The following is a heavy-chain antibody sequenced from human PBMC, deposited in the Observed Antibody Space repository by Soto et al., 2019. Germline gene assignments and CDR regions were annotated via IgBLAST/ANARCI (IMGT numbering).Heavy chain of an antibody. D-gene: IGHD3-22*01. CDR1: GYTFNNYG. CDR3: ARNYYYDSSGAAEYFQH. CDR2: IIPILGIA. Sequence: ASVKVSCKASGYTFNNYGISWVRQAPGQGLEWMGRIIPILGIANYAQKFQGRVTITADKSTSTAYMELSSLRSEDTAVYYCARNYYYDSSGAAEYFQHWGRGPRVTVSS. J-gene: IGHJ1*01. V-gene: IGHV1-69*04.